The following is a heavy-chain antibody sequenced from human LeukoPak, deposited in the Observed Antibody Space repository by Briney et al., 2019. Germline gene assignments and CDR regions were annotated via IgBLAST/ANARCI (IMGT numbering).Heavy chain of an antibody. Sequence: PGGSLRLSCAASGFTFSSYAMSWVRQAPGKGLEWVSSITSSSSYIYYADSVKGRFTISRDNAKNSLYLQMNSPRAEDTAVYYCAREVYYDSSGYYGYWGQGTLVTVSS. D-gene: IGHD3-22*01. V-gene: IGHV3-21*04. CDR1: GFTFSSYA. CDR2: ITSSSSYI. J-gene: IGHJ4*02. CDR3: AREVYYDSSGYYGY.